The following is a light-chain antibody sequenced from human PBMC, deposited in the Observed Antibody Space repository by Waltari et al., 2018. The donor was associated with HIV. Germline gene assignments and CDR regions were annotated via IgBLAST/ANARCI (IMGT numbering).Light chain of an antibody. CDR2: QTN. Sequence: QSALIQPPSVSGTPGQTVIISCSGTYSNFGRFYVHWYHHLPGTTPTLLIYQTNHSPSGVSGRLTGSKSVSSASLVISGLRGDDEGDYFCAAWDATPKSHWIFGGGTSLTVL. CDR1: YSNFGRFY. V-gene: IGLV1-47*01. J-gene: IGLJ2*01. CDR3: AAWDATPKSHWI.